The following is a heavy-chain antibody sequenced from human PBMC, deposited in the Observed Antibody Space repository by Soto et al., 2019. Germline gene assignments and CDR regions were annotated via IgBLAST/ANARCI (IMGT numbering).Heavy chain of an antibody. CDR1: GGTFSSYA. Sequence: QVQLVQSGAEVKKPGSSVKVSCKASGGTFSSYAISWVRQAPGQGLEWMGGIIPIFGTANYAQKFQGRVTITADNSTSTAYIELSSLRSEDTAVYYWARSFVRITMVRGVIGVAFDLWGQGTMVTVSS. CDR3: ARSFVRITMVRGVIGVAFDL. CDR2: IIPIFGTA. V-gene: IGHV1-69*06. D-gene: IGHD3-10*01. J-gene: IGHJ3*01.